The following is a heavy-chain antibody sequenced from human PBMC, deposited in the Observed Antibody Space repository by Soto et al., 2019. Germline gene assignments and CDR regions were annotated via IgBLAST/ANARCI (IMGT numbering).Heavy chain of an antibody. Sequence: QVQLVESGGGVVQPGRSLRLSCAASGFTFSSYAMHWVRQAPGKGLEGVAVISYDGSNKYYADSVKGRFTISRDNSKNALYLQMNSLRAEDTAVYYCARDGGPYYYGMDVWGQGTTVTVSS. CDR2: ISYDGSNK. CDR3: ARDGGPYYYGMDV. D-gene: IGHD2-15*01. CDR1: GFTFSSYA. V-gene: IGHV3-30-3*01. J-gene: IGHJ6*02.